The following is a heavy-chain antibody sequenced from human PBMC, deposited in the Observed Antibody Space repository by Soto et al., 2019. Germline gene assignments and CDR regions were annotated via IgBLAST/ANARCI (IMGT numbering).Heavy chain of an antibody. CDR3: TRVGTERGYSDY. D-gene: IGHD5-18*01. CDR1: GFTIADYT. V-gene: IGHV3-49*04. J-gene: IGHJ4*02. CDR2: IRSKAYGGTT. Sequence: GGSMRVCCRASGFTIADYTMSWVRQAPGKGLEWVGFIRSKAYGGTTEYAASVKGRFTISRDDSKSIAYLQMNSLKTEDTAVYYCTRVGTERGYSDYWGQGTLVTVSS.